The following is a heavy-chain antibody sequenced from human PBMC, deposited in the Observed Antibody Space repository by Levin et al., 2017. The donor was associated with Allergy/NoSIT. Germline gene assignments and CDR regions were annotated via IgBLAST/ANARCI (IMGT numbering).Heavy chain of an antibody. Sequence: SQTLSLTCTVSGGSIRSSSYYWGWIRQPPGKGLEWIGSIYYSGSTYYNPSLKSRVTISVDTSKNQFSLKLSSVTVADTAVYYCARHSLVATILDYWGQGTLVTVSS. J-gene: IGHJ4*02. V-gene: IGHV4-39*01. CDR3: ARHSLVATILDY. CDR2: IYYSGST. D-gene: IGHD5-12*01. CDR1: GGSIRSSSYY.